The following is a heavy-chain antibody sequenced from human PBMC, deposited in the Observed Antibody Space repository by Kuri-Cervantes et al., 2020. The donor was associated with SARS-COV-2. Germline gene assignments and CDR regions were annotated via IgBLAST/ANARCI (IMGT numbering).Heavy chain of an antibody. J-gene: IGHJ4*02. Sequence: GGSLRLSCAASGFTFSSYSMNRVRQAPGKGLEWVSSISSSSSYIYYADSVKGRFTISRDNAKNSLYLQMNSLRAEDTALYYCAKDIDTASVVVPAAINFDYWGQGTLVTVSS. D-gene: IGHD2-2*02. V-gene: IGHV3-21*04. CDR1: GFTFSSYS. CDR3: AKDIDTASVVVPAAINFDY. CDR2: ISSSSSYI.